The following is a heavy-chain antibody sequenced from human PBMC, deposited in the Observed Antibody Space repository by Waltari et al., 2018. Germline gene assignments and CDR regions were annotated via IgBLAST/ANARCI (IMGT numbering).Heavy chain of an antibody. CDR3: AKEDGVLAARPSYFDY. J-gene: IGHJ4*02. V-gene: IGHV3-23*01. D-gene: IGHD6-6*01. CDR1: GFTFSSYA. CDR2: ISGSGGST. Sequence: EVQLLESGGGLVQPGASLRLSCAASGFTFSSYAMSWVRQAPGKGLEWVSAISGSGGSTYYSDSVKGRFTISRDNSKNTLYLQMNSLRAEDTAVYYCAKEDGVLAARPSYFDYWGQGTLVTVSS.